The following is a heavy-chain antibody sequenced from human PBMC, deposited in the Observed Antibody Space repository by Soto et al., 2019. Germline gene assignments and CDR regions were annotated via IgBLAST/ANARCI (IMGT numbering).Heavy chain of an antibody. V-gene: IGHV3-33*01. Sequence: PGGSLRLSCAASGFTFSSYVMHWVRQAPGKGLEWVAVIWYDGSNKYYADSVKGRFTISRDNSKNTLYLQMNSLRAEDTAAYYCARDPRLLRFLEWSNYYYGMDVWGQGTTVTV. CDR2: IWYDGSNK. D-gene: IGHD3-3*01. CDR3: ARDPRLLRFLEWSNYYYGMDV. J-gene: IGHJ6*02. CDR1: GFTFSSYV.